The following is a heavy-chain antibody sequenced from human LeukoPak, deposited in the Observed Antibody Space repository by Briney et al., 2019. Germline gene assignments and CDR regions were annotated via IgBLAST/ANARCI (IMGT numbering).Heavy chain of an antibody. J-gene: IGHJ4*02. Sequence: GGSLRLSCAASGFTFSSYGMHWVRQAPGKWLEWVAVISYDGSNKYHADSVKGRFTISRDNSKNTLYLQMNSLRAEDTAVYYCAKDAGGATRTLDYWGQGTLVTVSS. CDR2: ISYDGSNK. V-gene: IGHV3-30*18. D-gene: IGHD1-26*01. CDR1: GFTFSSYG. CDR3: AKDAGGATRTLDY.